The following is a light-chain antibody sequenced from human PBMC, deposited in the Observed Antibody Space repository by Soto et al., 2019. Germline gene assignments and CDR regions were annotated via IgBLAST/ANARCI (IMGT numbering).Light chain of an antibody. CDR3: QQSYDWPPLT. Sequence: EIVMTQSPATLSVSPGERATLSCRASQSLSSNLAWYQQKPGQAPRLLIYGASTRATGVPARFSGSGSGTEFTLTISSLQSEDFAVYYCQQSYDWPPLTFGGGTKVEIK. CDR2: GAS. CDR1: QSLSSN. V-gene: IGKV3-15*01. J-gene: IGKJ4*01.